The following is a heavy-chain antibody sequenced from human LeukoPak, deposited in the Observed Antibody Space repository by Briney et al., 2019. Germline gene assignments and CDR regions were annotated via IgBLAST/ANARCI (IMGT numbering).Heavy chain of an antibody. Sequence: PGGSLRLSCAASGIKLSRNGMHWVRQAPGKGLEWVAFIRYDATKKFYGDSVRGRFTISRDDSKNTLYLQMNNLRHEDTAVYFCARDFDDVNGDYYYIPDFWGQGVLVTVSS. CDR3: ARDFDDVNGDYYYIPDF. CDR1: GIKLSRNG. CDR2: IRYDATKK. J-gene: IGHJ4*02. D-gene: IGHD3-22*01. V-gene: IGHV3-30*02.